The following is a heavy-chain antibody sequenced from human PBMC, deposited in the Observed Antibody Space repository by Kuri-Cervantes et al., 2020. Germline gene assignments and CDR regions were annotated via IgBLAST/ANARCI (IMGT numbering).Heavy chain of an antibody. D-gene: IGHD3-9*01. V-gene: IGHV3-33*07. CDR3: ARDLVLDGLTGYSIRGVGMDV. CDR1: GFTFRSHG. J-gene: IGHJ6*02. Sequence: GESLKISCAASGFTFRSHGMYWVRQAPGKGLEWVAIIWYDGSNKYYADSVKGRFTISRDNARNSLYLQMNSLRAEDTAVYFCARDLVLDGLTGYSIRGVGMDVWGQGTTVTVSS. CDR2: IWYDGSNK.